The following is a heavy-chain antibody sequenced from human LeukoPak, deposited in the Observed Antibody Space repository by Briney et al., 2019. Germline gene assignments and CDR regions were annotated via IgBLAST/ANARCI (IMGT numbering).Heavy chain of an antibody. J-gene: IGHJ3*02. Sequence: QPGGSLRLSCAASGFTFSNCALTWVRQAPGKGLEWVSSISRSGDRTYYADSVKGRFTISRDNSKNTLYLQMNSLRAEDTAVYYCAKDTAPQWLVRVNAFDIWGQGTMVTVSS. V-gene: IGHV3-23*01. CDR3: AKDTAPQWLVRVNAFDI. CDR1: GFTFSNCA. CDR2: ISRSGDRT. D-gene: IGHD6-19*01.